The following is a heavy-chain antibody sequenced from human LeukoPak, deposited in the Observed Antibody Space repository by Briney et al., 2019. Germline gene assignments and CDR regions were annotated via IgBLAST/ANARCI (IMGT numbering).Heavy chain of an antibody. V-gene: IGHV3-43*02. J-gene: IGHJ4*02. CDR1: GLNLDDSA. CDR2: ISADGGST. CDR3: AKESGKFDY. Sequence: GGSLRLSCVTSGLNLDDSAMHWVRQAPGKGLEWVSLISADGGSTFSADSVKGRFSISRDNSKNSLYLQMNSLRSEDTAMYYCAKESGKFDYWGQGTLVAVSS.